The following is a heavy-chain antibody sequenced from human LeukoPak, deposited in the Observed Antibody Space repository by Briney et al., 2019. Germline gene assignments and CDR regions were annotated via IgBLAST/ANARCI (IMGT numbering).Heavy chain of an antibody. V-gene: IGHV4-34*01. Sequence: PSKTLSLTCAVYGGSFSDYFWSWIRQPPGKGLEWIGEINHSGSTNYNPSLKSRVTISVDTSKNQFSLKLTSVTAADTAVYYCARGHGAFDIWGQGTMVTVSS. CDR3: ARGHGAFDI. CDR2: INHSGST. CDR1: GGSFSDYF. J-gene: IGHJ3*02.